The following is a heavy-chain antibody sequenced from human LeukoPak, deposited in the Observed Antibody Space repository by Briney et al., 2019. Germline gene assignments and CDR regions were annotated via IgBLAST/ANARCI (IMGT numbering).Heavy chain of an antibody. CDR1: GFTFISYW. CDR3: ARDAPGNTALDY. Sequence: GALRLSCAASGFTFISYWMHWVRQAPGKGLVWVSRINGYGSSTDFADSVKGRFTISRDNAKNTLYLQMNSLRAEDTAVYYCARDAPGNTALDYWGQGTLVTVSS. D-gene: IGHD5-18*01. J-gene: IGHJ4*02. V-gene: IGHV3-74*01. CDR2: INGYGSST.